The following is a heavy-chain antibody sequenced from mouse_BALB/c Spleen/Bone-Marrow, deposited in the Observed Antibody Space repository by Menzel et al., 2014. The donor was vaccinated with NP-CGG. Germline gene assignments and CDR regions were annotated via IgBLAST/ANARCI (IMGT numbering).Heavy chain of an antibody. J-gene: IGHJ4*01. CDR3: ARQLAYAMDY. D-gene: IGHD4-1*01. V-gene: IGHV5-12*02. CDR1: GFTFSDYY. Sequence: EVKLVESGGGLVQPGGSLKPSCATSGFTFSDYYMYWVRQTPEKRLEWVAYITKGGGSTYYPDIVKGRFTISRDNAKNTLYLQMSRLRSEDTAMYYCARQLAYAMDYWGQGTSVTVSS. CDR2: ITKGGGST.